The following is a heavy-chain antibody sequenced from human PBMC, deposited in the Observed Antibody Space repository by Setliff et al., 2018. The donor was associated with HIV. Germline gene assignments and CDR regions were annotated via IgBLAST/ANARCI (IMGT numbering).Heavy chain of an antibody. CDR2: IYYSGST. D-gene: IGHD2-21*02. J-gene: IGHJ4*02. CDR1: GGSISSGGYY. CDR3: GRLSETAMASFDS. V-gene: IGHV4-31*03. Sequence: KTSETLSLTCTVSGGSISSGGYYWSWIRQHPGKGLEWIGFIYYSGSTYHNPSLKSRVTISAGPSKNQFSLKLTSVTAADTAVYYCGRLSETAMASFDSWGQGILVTVSS.